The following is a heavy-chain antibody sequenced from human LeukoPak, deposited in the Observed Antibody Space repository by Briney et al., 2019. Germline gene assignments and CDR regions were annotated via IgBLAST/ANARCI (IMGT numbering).Heavy chain of an antibody. CDR3: ARTLPAGYYYYMDV. J-gene: IGHJ6*03. V-gene: IGHV3-21*01. Sequence: GGSLRLSCAASGFTFSSYSMNWVRQAPGRGLEWVSSISSSSSYIYYADSVKGRFTISRDNAKNSLYLQMNSLRAEDTAVYYCARTLPAGYYYYMDVWGKGTTVTVSS. CDR2: ISSSSSYI. D-gene: IGHD2-2*01. CDR1: GFTFSSYS.